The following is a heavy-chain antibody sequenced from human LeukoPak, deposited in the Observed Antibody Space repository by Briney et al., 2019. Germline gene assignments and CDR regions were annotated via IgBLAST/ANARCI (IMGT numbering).Heavy chain of an antibody. CDR1: RFTVSSNY. D-gene: IGHD3-10*01. CDR2: IYSGGST. J-gene: IGHJ4*02. V-gene: IGHV3-66*01. CDR3: VRDYGFFDY. Sequence: GGSLRLSCAASRFTVSSNYMSWVRQAPGKGLEWVSVIYSGGSTYYADSVKGRFTSSRDNCKNTLYLQRNSLRAEDTAVYYCVRDYGFFDYWGQGTLVTVSS.